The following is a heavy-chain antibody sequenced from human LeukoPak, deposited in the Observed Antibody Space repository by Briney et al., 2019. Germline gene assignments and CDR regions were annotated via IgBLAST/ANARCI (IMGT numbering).Heavy chain of an antibody. CDR1: VCTLIYYA. CDR2: IIPIFGTA. V-gene: IGHV1-69*13. J-gene: IGHJ4*02. D-gene: IGHD6-19*01. Sequence: GASVTVSCKASVCTLIYYASSWVGQAASQGREWMGRIIPIFGTANYAQKCQGRVTITADESTSTAYMELRSLRAEDTAVYYCARVRCGSGCWFDYWGQGTLVTVSS. CDR3: ARVRCGSGCWFDY.